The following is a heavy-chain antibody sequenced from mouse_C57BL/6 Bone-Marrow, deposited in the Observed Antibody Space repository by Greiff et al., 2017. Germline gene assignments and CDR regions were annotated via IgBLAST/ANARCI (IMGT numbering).Heavy chain of an antibody. Sequence: VQLQQPGAELVKPCSSVPLSFTSSFYTFTSYWMHWVKPMPGQGLEWIGMIHPNSGRTNSTEKFKSKATLTVDKSSSTAYMQRSSLTSEDSAVYYCARGWLLPMDYGGQGSSVTGSS. J-gene: IGHJ4*01. V-gene: IGHV1-64*01. D-gene: IGHD2-3*01. CDR1: FYTFTSYW. CDR2: IHPNSGRT. CDR3: ARGWLLPMDY.